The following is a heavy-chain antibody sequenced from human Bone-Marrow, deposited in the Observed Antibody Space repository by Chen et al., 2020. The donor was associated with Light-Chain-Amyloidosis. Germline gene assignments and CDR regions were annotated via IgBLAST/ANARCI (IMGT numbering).Heavy chain of an antibody. V-gene: IGHV5-51*01. CDR1: GYTFPNYW. CDR3: ARRRDGYNVDY. CDR2: IYPDDSDT. D-gene: IGHD5-12*01. Sequence: EVQLEQSGPEVKKPGESLKISCKGSGYTFPNYWIGWGRQMPGKGREWRGVIYPDDSDTSYSPSLEGQVTISAEKSITTAYLQWRSLKGSVTAMSYSARRRDGYNVDYGRQGTLVTVSS. J-gene: IGHJ4*02.